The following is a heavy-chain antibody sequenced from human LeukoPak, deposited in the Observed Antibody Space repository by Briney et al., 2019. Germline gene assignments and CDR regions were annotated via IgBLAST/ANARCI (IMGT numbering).Heavy chain of an antibody. D-gene: IGHD5-12*01. CDR3: ARGGSGYDSFYYYGMDV. J-gene: IGHJ6*02. CDR1: GGSISSYY. Sequence: SETLSLTCTVSGGSISSYYWSWIRQPRGKGLEWIGYIYDSGSTNYNPSLKSRVTISVDTSKNQFSLKLSSVTAAGTAVYYCARGGSGYDSFYYYGMDVWGQGTTVTVSS. V-gene: IGHV4-59*01. CDR2: IYDSGST.